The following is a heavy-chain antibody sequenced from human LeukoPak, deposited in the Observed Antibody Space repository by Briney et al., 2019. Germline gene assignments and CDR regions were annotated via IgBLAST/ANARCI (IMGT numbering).Heavy chain of an antibody. CDR2: ISAYNGNT. Sequence: ASVKVSCKASGYTFTSYGISWVRQAPGQGLEWMGWISAYNGNTNYAQKLQGRVTMTTDTSTSTAYMELRSLRSDDTAVYYCARVDDFWSGYYDLDYWGQGTLVTVSS. CDR3: ARVDDFWSGYYDLDY. J-gene: IGHJ4*02. D-gene: IGHD3-3*01. V-gene: IGHV1-18*01. CDR1: GYTFTSYG.